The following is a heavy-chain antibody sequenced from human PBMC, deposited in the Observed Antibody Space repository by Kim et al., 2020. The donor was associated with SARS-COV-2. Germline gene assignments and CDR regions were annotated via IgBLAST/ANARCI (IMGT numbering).Heavy chain of an antibody. CDR3: AKDHGRYYYYYYGMDV. Sequence: VKRRFTISRDNSKNTLYLQMNSLRAEDTAVYYCAKDHGRYYYYYYGMDVWGQGTTVTVSS. D-gene: IGHD1-26*01. J-gene: IGHJ6*02. V-gene: IGHV3-30*02.